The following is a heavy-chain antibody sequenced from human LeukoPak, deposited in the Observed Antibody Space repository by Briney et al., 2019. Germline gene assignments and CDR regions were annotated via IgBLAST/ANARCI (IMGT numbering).Heavy chain of an antibody. D-gene: IGHD3-22*01. CDR2: IVVGSGNT. V-gene: IGHV1-58*02. CDR3: AADRSAAGSFYYDSRGPTFGFDI. J-gene: IGHJ3*02. CDR1: GFTFGSSA. Sequence: WASVKVSCKASGFTFGSSAMQWVRQARGQGLEWIGWIVVGSGNTNYAQKFQERVTITRDMSTNTAYMQLSSLRSDDTAVYYCAADRSAAGSFYYDSRGPTFGFDIWGQGTMVTVSS.